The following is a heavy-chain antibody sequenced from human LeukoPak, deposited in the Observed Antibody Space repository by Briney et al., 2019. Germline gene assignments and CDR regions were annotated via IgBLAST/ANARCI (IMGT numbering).Heavy chain of an antibody. CDR2: ISRSSDYT. J-gene: IGHJ2*01. D-gene: IGHD6-19*01. V-gene: IGHV3-21*01. Sequence: GGSLRLSCAASGFTFSSYSMNWVRQAPGKGLEWVSSISRSSDYTYYADSVKGRFTISRDNAKTTLYLQMNSLRAEDMAVYYCAVAGLSYWYFDLWGRGTLVTVSS. CDR3: AVAGLSYWYFDL. CDR1: GFTFSSYS.